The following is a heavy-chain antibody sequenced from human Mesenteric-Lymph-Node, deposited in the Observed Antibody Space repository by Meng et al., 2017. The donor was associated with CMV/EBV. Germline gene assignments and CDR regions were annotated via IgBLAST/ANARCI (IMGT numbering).Heavy chain of an antibody. J-gene: IGHJ6*02. V-gene: IGHV4-34*01. Sequence: SQTLSLTCGVDDGSFSNYYWSWIRQSPGKGLEWIGEINDGGNTNYNPSLKSRVTISIDTSKSQFSLKVNSVTAADTAVYYCARDIGRNYDLVSDDVWGQGTTVTVSS. CDR1: DGSFSNYY. CDR2: INDGGNT. CDR3: ARDIGRNYDLVSDDV. D-gene: IGHD3-3*01.